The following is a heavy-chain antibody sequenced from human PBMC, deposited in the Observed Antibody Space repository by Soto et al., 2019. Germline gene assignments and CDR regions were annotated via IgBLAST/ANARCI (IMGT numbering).Heavy chain of an antibody. CDR3: TRGVLA. CDR1: GGSVSSGGYS. D-gene: IGHD2-8*01. J-gene: IGHJ5*02. CDR2: ISHSGSP. V-gene: IGHV4-30-2*06. Sequence: QVQLQESASRVVRPSQTLSVTCSVSGGSVSSGGYSWSWIRQSPGKGLEWIGFISHSGSPDYNPSLKSRVTISVDKSMNQISLELSSVTAADTAVYYCTRGVLAWGPGTLVTVSS.